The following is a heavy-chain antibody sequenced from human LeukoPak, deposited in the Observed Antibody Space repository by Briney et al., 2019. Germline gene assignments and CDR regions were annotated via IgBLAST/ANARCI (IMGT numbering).Heavy chain of an antibody. V-gene: IGHV1-46*01. J-gene: IGHJ2*01. Sequence: ASVKLSFSASGYTFTSYYMHWVRQAPGQGLEWMGIINPSGGSTRYALKFQGRVTMTRDTSTSTVYMELSSLRSEDTAVYYCARAGAYYYDSSDGRFFDLWARGTLVTVSS. D-gene: IGHD3-22*01. CDR1: GYTFTSYY. CDR2: INPSGGST. CDR3: ARAGAYYYDSSDGRFFDL.